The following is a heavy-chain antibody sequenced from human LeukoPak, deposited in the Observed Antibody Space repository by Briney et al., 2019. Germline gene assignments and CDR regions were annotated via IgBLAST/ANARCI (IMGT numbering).Heavy chain of an antibody. V-gene: IGHV1-2*02. CDR1: GYTFTGYY. Sequence: ASVKVSCKASGYTFTGYYMHWVRQAPGQGLEWMGWINPNSGGTNYAQKFQGRVTLTRDTSMKTVYMGISRLRFDDMAVYYCARDRLDTTPVPDYWGLGTLVTVSS. CDR3: ARDRLDTTPVPDY. D-gene: IGHD1-1*01. J-gene: IGHJ4*02. CDR2: INPNSGGT.